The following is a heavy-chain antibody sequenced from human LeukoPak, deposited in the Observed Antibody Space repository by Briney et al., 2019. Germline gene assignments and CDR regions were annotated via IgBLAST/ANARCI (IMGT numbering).Heavy chain of an antibody. V-gene: IGHV3-30*04. J-gene: IGHJ4*02. Sequence: GGSLRLSCAASGFTFSSYAMHWVRQAPGKGLEWVAVISYDGSNKYYADSVKGRFTISRDNSKNTLYLQMNSLRAEDTAVYYCARDPGSGWYLDRFDYWGQGTLVTVSS. CDR1: GFTFSSYA. CDR2: ISYDGSNK. CDR3: ARDPGSGWYLDRFDY. D-gene: IGHD6-19*01.